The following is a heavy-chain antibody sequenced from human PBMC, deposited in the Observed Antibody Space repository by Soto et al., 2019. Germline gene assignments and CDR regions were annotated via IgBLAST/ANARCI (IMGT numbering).Heavy chain of an antibody. CDR1: GGSIFSSSYY. J-gene: IGHJ3*02. CDR3: ARQWGYDASGI. CDR2: FYYSGST. V-gene: IGHV4-39*01. D-gene: IGHD1-26*01. Sequence: QLQLQESGPGLVKPSETLSLTCTVSGGSIFSSSYYWGWIRQPPGKGLEWIGTFYYSGSTYYNPSLKSRVTISVDTSKNQFSLKLTSVTAADTAVYCCARQWGYDASGIWGQGTLVTVSS.